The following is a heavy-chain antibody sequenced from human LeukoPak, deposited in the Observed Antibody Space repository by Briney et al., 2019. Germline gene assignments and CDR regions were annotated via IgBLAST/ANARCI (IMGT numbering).Heavy chain of an antibody. CDR1: GYTFTGYY. D-gene: IGHD3-9*01. CDR3: ARDAHRLGLYYYVDV. CDR2: INPNSGGT. J-gene: IGHJ6*03. V-gene: IGHV1-2*02. Sequence: ASVKVSCKASGYTFTGYYMHWVRQAPGQGLEWMGWINPNSGGTNYAQKFQGRVTMTRDTSISTAYMELSRLRSDDTAVYYCARDAHRLGLYYYVDVWGKGTTVTVSS.